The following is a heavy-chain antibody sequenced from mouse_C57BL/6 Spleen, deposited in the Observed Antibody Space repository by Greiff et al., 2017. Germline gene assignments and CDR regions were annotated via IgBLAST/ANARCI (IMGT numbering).Heavy chain of an antibody. Sequence: VQLKQSGPELVKPGASVKISCKASGYSFTDYNMNWVKQSTGKSLEWIGVINPNYGTTSYNQKFKGKATLTVDQSSSTAYMQLNSLTSEDSAVYYCARGTFITTVVGPFDYWGQGTTLTVSS. V-gene: IGHV1-39*01. CDR1: GYSFTDYN. J-gene: IGHJ2*01. CDR3: ARGTFITTVVGPFDY. D-gene: IGHD1-1*01. CDR2: INPNYGTT.